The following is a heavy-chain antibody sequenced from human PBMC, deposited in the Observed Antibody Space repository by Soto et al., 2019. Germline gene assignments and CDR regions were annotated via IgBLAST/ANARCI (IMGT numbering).Heavy chain of an antibody. D-gene: IGHD3-10*01. CDR3: ARGRASGSYYLLDY. CDR1: GGTFSSXA. CDR2: IIPIFGTA. Sequence: SVKVSCKASGGTFSSXAISWVRQAPGQVLEWMGVIIPIFGTANYAQKFQGRVTITADESTSTAYMELGSLGSEDTAVYYCARGRASGSYYLLDYWGQGTLVTVSS. J-gene: IGHJ4*02. V-gene: IGHV1-69*13.